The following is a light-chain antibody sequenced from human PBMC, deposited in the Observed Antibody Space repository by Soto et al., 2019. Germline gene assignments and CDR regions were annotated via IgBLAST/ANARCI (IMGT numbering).Light chain of an antibody. V-gene: IGLV3-9*01. J-gene: IGLJ2*01. CDR1: NIASKN. Sequence: SSELTQPLSVSVALGQTARITCGGNNIASKNVHWYQQKPGQAPVLVIYRIANRPSGIPERFSGSNSGNTATLTISRAQVGDEADYYCQVWDSSTPVVFGGGTQLTVL. CDR2: RIA. CDR3: QVWDSSTPVV.